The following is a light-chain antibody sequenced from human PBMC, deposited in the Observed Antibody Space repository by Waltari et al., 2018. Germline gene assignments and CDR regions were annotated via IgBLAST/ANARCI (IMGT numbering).Light chain of an antibody. V-gene: IGLV1-47*01. Sequence: QSVLTQPPSASGTPGQRVTISCSGSSSNIGSPYVFWYQQLPGTAPKLPSYRNNQRPSGVPDRFSGSKSGTSASLAISGLRSEDEADYHCAVWDDSLSAWVFGGGTKLTVL. CDR2: RNN. CDR1: SSNIGSPY. CDR3: AVWDDSLSAWV. J-gene: IGLJ3*02.